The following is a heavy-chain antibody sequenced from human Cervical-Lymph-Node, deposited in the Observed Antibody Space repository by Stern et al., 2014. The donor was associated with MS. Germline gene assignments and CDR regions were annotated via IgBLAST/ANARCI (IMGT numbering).Heavy chain of an antibody. Sequence: EVQLVESGGGLVQPGGSLRLSCAASGITGSGDYMTWVRQAPGKGLEYVSLLYDDGDTFYTDSVKGRFTISRHSSKNTVYLQMNRLRLEDTAVYYCARASKTWGQGTLVTVSS. CDR2: LYDDGDT. V-gene: IGHV3-53*04. CDR3: ARASKT. CDR1: GITGSGDY. J-gene: IGHJ5*02.